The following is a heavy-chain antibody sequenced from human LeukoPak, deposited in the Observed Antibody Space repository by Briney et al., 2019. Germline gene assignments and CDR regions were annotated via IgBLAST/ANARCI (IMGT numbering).Heavy chain of an antibody. D-gene: IGHD2-15*01. Sequence: GGSLRLSCAASGLTFSSYAMSWVRQAPGKGLEWVSAISGGGDSTYYVDSVKGRFTISRDNSKNTLYLQMNSLRVEDTAVYYCAKDRSSSSCYDYWGQGTLVTVSS. J-gene: IGHJ4*02. CDR3: AKDRSSSSCYDY. V-gene: IGHV3-23*01. CDR2: ISGGGDST. CDR1: GLTFSSYA.